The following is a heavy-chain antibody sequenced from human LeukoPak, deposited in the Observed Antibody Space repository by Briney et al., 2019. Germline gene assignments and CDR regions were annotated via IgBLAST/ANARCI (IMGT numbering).Heavy chain of an antibody. J-gene: IGHJ5*02. CDR1: GGSISSGDYY. CDR2: IYYGGST. Sequence: PSQTLSLTCTVSGGSISSGDYYWSWIRQPPGKGLEWIGYIYYGGSTYYNPSLKSRVTISVDTSKNQFSLKLSSVTAADTAMYYCASSYYYDSSGTGNWFDPWGQGTLVTVSS. CDR3: ASSYYYDSSGTGNWFDP. V-gene: IGHV4-30-4*01. D-gene: IGHD3-22*01.